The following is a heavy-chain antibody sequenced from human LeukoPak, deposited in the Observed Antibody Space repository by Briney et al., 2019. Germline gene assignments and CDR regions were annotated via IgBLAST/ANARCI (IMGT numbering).Heavy chain of an antibody. J-gene: IGHJ4*02. CDR1: GFTFSIYA. D-gene: IGHD3-22*01. V-gene: IGHV3-23*01. CDR2: ITSRGEST. Sequence: GGSLRLSCAASGFTFSIYAMGWVRQAPGKGLQWVSSITSRGESTWYVDSVKGRFTITRDNSENTLYLQMHSLRAEDTAVYYCARDRPNYYGSDGHYYRRDGDYWGRGTLVSVSS. CDR3: ARDRPNYYGSDGHYYRRDGDY.